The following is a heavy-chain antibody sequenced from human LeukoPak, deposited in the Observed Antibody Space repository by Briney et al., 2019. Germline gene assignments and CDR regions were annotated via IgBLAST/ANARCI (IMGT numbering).Heavy chain of an antibody. Sequence: SETLSLTCTVSGGSISSCGYYWSWIRQHPGKGLEWIGYIYYSGSTYYNPSLKSRVTISVDTSKNQFSLKLSSVTAADTAVYYCARGSNAYCGGDCFRWGQGTLVTVSS. CDR3: ARGSNAYCGGDCFR. D-gene: IGHD2-21*02. V-gene: IGHV4-31*03. J-gene: IGHJ4*02. CDR2: IYYSGST. CDR1: GGSISSCGYY.